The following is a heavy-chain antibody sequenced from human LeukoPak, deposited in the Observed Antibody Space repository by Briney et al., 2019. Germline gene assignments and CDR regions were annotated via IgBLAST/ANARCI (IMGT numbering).Heavy chain of an antibody. J-gene: IGHJ4*02. V-gene: IGHV3-72*01. CDR2: IRSKGNSDTT. CDR3: TRLVGANI. CDR1: GLIFSNHD. D-gene: IGHD1-26*01. Sequence: GGSLRPSCAASGLIFSNHDMDWVRQAPGKGLEWVGRIRSKGNSDTTEYAASVKGRFTISRDDSKSSLYLEMNSLKTEDTAVYYCTRLVGANIWGQGTLVTVSS.